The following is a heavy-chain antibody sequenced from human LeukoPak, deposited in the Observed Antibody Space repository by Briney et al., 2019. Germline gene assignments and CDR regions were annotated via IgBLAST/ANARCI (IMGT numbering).Heavy chain of an antibody. CDR2: ISGSGGST. CDR1: GFTFSSYA. V-gene: IGHV3-23*01. CDR3: AKLWFGESHFDY. D-gene: IGHD3-10*01. J-gene: IGHJ4*02. Sequence: GGSLRLSCAASGFTFSSYATSWVRRAPGKGLEWVSAISGSGGSTYYADSVKGRFTISRDNSKNTLYLQMNSLRAEDTAVYYCAKLWFGESHFDYWGQGTLVTVSS.